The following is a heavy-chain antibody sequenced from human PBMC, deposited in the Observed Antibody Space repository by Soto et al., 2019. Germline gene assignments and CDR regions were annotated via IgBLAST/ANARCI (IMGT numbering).Heavy chain of an antibody. J-gene: IGHJ5*02. CDR1: GYTFISYG. V-gene: IGHV1-18*04. Sequence: QVQLVQSGAEVKKPGASVKVSCKASGYTFISYGISWVRQAPGQGLEWMGWISAYNGNTNYAQKLQGRVTMTTDTSTSTAYMELRSLRSDDTAVYYCARDLFCSGGSCYGELAWFDPWGQGTLVTVSS. CDR2: ISAYNGNT. D-gene: IGHD2-15*01. CDR3: ARDLFCSGGSCYGELAWFDP.